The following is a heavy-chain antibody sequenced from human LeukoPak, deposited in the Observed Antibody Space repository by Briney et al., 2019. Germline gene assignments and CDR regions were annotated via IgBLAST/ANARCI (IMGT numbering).Heavy chain of an antibody. V-gene: IGHV4-4*07. CDR1: GDFISRYY. D-gene: IGHD1-1*01. J-gene: IGHJ4*02. CDR3: ARGWKQLVY. CDR2: VFTSGTT. Sequence: SETLSLTCSVSGDFISRYYWNWIRQPAGKGLEWIGRVFTSGTTNYNPSLKSRVSISADKSKNQLSLRLSSVTAADTAIYYCARGWKQLVYWGQGAPVTVSS.